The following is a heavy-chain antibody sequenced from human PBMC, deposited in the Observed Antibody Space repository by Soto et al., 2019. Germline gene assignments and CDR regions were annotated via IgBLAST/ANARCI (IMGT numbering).Heavy chain of an antibody. CDR1: GFTFDDYA. CDR3: AKHYYGDYGEEAAFDI. Sequence: GGSLRLSCAASGFTFDDYAMHWVRQAPGKGLEWVSGISWNSGSIGYADSVKGRFTISRDNAKNSLYLQMNSLRAEDTALYYCAKHYYGDYGEEAAFDIWGQGTMVTVSS. CDR2: ISWNSGSI. D-gene: IGHD4-17*01. V-gene: IGHV3-9*01. J-gene: IGHJ3*02.